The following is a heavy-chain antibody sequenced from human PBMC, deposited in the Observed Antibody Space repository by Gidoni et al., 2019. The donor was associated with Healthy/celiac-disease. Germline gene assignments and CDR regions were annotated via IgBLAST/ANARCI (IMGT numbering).Heavy chain of an antibody. V-gene: IGHV3-23*01. CDR3: AKDRARDYGDNGWFDP. D-gene: IGHD4-17*01. Sequence: EVQLLESGGGLVQPGGSLRLSCAASGFTFTSYAMSGVRQAPGKGLEWVSAISGSGGSTYYADSVKGRFTISRDNSKNTLYLQMNSLRAEDTAVYYCAKDRARDYGDNGWFDPWGQGTLVTVSS. CDR1: GFTFTSYA. J-gene: IGHJ5*02. CDR2: ISGSGGST.